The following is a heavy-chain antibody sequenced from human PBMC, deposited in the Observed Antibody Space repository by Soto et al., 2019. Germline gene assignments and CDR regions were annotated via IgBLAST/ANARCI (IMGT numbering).Heavy chain of an antibody. CDR3: ARGVRNYYGVDV. J-gene: IGHJ6*02. Sequence: PGESQKISCAASGFTFSSYGRHWVRQAPGQGLVWVSRINSDESTTNYADSVKGRFTISRDNAKNTLYLQMNSLRAEDTAMYYCARGVRNYYGVDVWGQGTTVTVSS. V-gene: IGHV3-74*01. CDR1: GFTFSSYG. CDR2: INSDESTT.